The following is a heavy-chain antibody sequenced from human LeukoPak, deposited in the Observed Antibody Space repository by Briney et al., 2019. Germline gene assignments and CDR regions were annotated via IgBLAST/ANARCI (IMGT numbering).Heavy chain of an antibody. Sequence: GTSLRLSCAASGFPFSSYGKHWVRQAPGKGLEWVARLVYDARSDYANSVKGRFSISRDDSKNTLFLDMSNLRVEDTALYYCARDLSAAFDFWGQGVLVTVSS. D-gene: IGHD6-25*01. CDR3: ARDLSAAFDF. CDR1: GFPFSSYG. CDR2: LVYDARS. J-gene: IGHJ4*02. V-gene: IGHV3-33*01.